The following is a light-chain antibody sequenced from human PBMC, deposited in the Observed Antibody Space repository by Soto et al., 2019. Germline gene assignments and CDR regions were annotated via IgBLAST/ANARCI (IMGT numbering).Light chain of an antibody. CDR3: QSYDTRLGDWV. Sequence: QSVLRQPPSVSGAPGQTVTISCSGSDSNIGAGYDLHWYQQLPGTAPKLLIHSNYLRPSGVPDRFSASKSVTSASLAIIGLQADDEADYYCQSYDTRLGDWVFGGGTKVTVL. V-gene: IGLV1-40*01. CDR1: DSNIGAGYD. CDR2: SNY. J-gene: IGLJ3*02.